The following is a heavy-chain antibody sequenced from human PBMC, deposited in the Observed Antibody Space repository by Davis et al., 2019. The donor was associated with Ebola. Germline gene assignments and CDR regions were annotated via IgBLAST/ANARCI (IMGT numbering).Heavy chain of an antibody. CDR1: GFTFSSYS. J-gene: IGHJ6*02. CDR3: ARDRGTAGHSYGMDV. Sequence: GESLKISCAASGFTFSSYSMNWVRQAPGKGLEWVSSISSSSSYIYYADSVKGRFTISRDNAKNSLYLQMNSLRAEDTAVYYCARDRGTAGHSYGMDVWGQGTTVTVSS. D-gene: IGHD6-13*01. V-gene: IGHV3-21*01. CDR2: ISSSSSYI.